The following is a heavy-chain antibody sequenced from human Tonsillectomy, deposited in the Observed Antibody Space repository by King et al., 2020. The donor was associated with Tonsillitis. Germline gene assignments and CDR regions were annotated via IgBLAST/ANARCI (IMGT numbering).Heavy chain of an antibody. J-gene: IGHJ4*02. D-gene: IGHD6-13*01. Sequence: VQLVESGAEVKKPGESLRISCKGSGYSFSGYWISWVRHMPGKGLEWMGRIDPIDSDTTYSPAFQGHVTISVDKSISTAYLQWSSLKASDSATYYCARHRLATSGRDYWGQGTLVTVTS. CDR3: ARHRLATSGRDY. CDR1: GYSFSGYW. V-gene: IGHV5-10-1*03. CDR2: IDPIDSDT.